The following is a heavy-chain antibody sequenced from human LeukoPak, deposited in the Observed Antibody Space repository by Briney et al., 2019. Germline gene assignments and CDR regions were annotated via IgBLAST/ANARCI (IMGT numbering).Heavy chain of an antibody. CDR3: ARDVGVSGLLLDFDY. Sequence: GASVKVSCTTSGYSFNTFGLTWVRQAPGQGVEWLGWISPYNGKTNYAPKVQGRVTLTTDTSARTAYMELRSLRSDDTAVYYCARDVGVSGLLLDFDYWGQGTLVTVSS. CDR2: ISPYNGKT. CDR1: GYSFNTFG. J-gene: IGHJ4*02. V-gene: IGHV1-18*01. D-gene: IGHD2-21*01.